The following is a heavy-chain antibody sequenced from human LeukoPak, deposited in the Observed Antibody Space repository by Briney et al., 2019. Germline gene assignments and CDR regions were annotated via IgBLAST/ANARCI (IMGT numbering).Heavy chain of an antibody. V-gene: IGHV3-23*01. Sequence: GGSLRLSCTASGFTFSTYGMSWVRQAPGKGLEWVAAISGSGANTYYADSVKGRFTISRDNSRNTLSLLINSLRAEDTAIYYCAKPWREDGDYWSFNYWGQGTLVTVSS. CDR1: GFTFSTYG. D-gene: IGHD4-17*01. J-gene: IGHJ4*02. CDR3: AKPWREDGDYWSFNY. CDR2: ISGSGANT.